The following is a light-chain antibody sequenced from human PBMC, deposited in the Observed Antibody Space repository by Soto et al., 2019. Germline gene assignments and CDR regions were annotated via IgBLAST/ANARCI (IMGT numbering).Light chain of an antibody. CDR3: QQYNHWPRT. V-gene: IGKV3-15*01. J-gene: IGKJ1*01. CDR2: GAS. CDR1: QRVSST. Sequence: IVLTQCPGTVSLSPGERATLSCRASQRVSSTSLAWYQQTPGQAPRLIIYGASTRATGIPARFSGSGSGTEFTLTISSLQSEDFAVYYCQQYNHWPRTFGRGTQVDIK.